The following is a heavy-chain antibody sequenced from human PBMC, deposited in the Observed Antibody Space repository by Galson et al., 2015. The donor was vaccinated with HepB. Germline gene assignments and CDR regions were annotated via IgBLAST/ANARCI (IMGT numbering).Heavy chain of an antibody. CDR2: ISAYNGNT. Sequence: SVKVSCKASGYTFTSYGISWVRQAPGQGLEWMGWISAYNGNTNYAQKLQGRVTMTTDTSTSTAYMELRSLRSDDTAVYYCARYEDSSGYYPLQYFQHWGQGTLVTVSS. J-gene: IGHJ1*01. D-gene: IGHD3-22*01. CDR3: ARYEDSSGYYPLQYFQH. CDR1: GYTFTSYG. V-gene: IGHV1-18*01.